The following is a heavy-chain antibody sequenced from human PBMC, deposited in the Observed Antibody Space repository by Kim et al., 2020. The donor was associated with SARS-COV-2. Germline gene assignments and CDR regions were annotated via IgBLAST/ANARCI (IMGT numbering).Heavy chain of an antibody. CDR3: ARDKVTTAWFDYYYGMDV. CDR2: IWYDGSNK. J-gene: IGHJ6*02. CDR1: GFTFSSYG. V-gene: IGHV3-33*01. Sequence: GGSLRLSCAASGFTFSSYGMHWVRQAPGKGLEWVAVIWYDGSNKYYADSVKGRFTISRDNSKNTLYLQMNSLRAEDTAVYYCARDKVTTAWFDYYYGMDVWGQGTTVTVSS. D-gene: IGHD4-4*01.